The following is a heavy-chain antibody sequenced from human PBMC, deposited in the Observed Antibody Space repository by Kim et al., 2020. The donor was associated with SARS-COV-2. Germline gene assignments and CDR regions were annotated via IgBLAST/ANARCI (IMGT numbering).Heavy chain of an antibody. Sequence: SETLSLTCTVSGGSISSGGYYWSWFRQHPGKGLEWIGYIYYSGSTYYNPSLKSRVTISVDTSNNQFSLKLSSVTAADTAVYYCARGSGITIFGVVMIDAFDIWGQGTMVTVSS. CDR1: GGSISSGGYY. CDR2: IYYSGST. D-gene: IGHD3-3*01. CDR3: ARGSGITIFGVVMIDAFDI. V-gene: IGHV4-31*03. J-gene: IGHJ3*02.